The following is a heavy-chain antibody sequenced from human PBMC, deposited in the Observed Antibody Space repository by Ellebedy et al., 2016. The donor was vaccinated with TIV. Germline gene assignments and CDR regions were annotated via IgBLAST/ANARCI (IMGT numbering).Heavy chain of an antibody. Sequence: PGGSLRLSCAASGFTFSDYNMNWVRQAPGKGLYWVSSISSSSSYIYYADSVKGRFTISRDNAKNSLYLHMNSLRAEDTAVYYCARGDRSRWYKVLYYYYGVDVWGQGTTVTVSS. CDR3: ARGDRSRWYKVLYYYYGVDV. J-gene: IGHJ6*02. D-gene: IGHD6-13*01. CDR2: ISSSSSYI. V-gene: IGHV3-21*01. CDR1: GFTFSDYN.